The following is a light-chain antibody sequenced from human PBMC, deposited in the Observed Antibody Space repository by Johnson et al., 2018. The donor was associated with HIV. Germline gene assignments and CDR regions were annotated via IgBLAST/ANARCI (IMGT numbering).Light chain of an antibody. CDR2: ENN. CDR1: SSNIGDNY. Sequence: QSVLTQPPSVSAAPGQRVTISCSGSSSNIGDNYVSWYQQLPGTAPKLFIYENNKRPSGIPDRFSGSKSGTSATLGINGLQTGDEADYYCGTWDSSLSAYVCGTGTKVTVV. CDR3: GTWDSSLSAYV. V-gene: IGLV1-51*02. J-gene: IGLJ1*01.